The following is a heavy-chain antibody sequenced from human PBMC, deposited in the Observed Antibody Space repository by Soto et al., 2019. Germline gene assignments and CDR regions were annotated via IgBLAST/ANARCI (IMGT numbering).Heavy chain of an antibody. CDR2: TFPMLSMS. J-gene: IGHJ4*02. D-gene: IGHD3-10*01. CDR3: ATSYGSGSQAFDY. CDR1: GDTFNFYS. V-gene: IGHV1-69*02. Sequence: QVQLVQSGAAVKKPGSSVKVSCKASGDTFNFYSINWVRQAPGLGLEWMGRTFPMLSMSNSAQKFPGRLTISADKATSTASMDLSSLRSEDTAVYYCATSYGSGSQAFDYWGQGALVTVSS.